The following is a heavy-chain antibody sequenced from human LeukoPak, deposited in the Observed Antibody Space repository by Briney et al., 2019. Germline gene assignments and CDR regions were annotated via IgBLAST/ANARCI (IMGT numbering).Heavy chain of an antibody. V-gene: IGHV4-30-2*01. CDR2: IYHSGST. Sequence: SETLSLTCAVYGGSFSGYYWSWIRQPPGQGLEWIGYIYHSGSTYYNPSLKSRVTISVDRSKNQFSLKLSSVTAADTAVYYCATASGGLWSSDDDAFDIWGQGTMVTVSS. CDR1: GGSFSGYY. J-gene: IGHJ3*02. D-gene: IGHD5-18*01. CDR3: ATASGGLWSSDDDAFDI.